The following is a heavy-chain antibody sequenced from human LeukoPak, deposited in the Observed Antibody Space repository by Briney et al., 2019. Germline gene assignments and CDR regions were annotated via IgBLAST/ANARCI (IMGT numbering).Heavy chain of an antibody. CDR2: ISGYNGNT. CDR1: GYTFTRYS. D-gene: IGHD3-10*01. Sequence: ASVKVSCKASGYTFTRYSISWVRQAPGQGLEWMGWISGYNGNTNYAEKLQGRVTMTTDTSTSIVYMELRSLRSDDTAVYYCARDSLYYGSGSYLGFDPWGQGTLVTVSS. V-gene: IGHV1-18*01. CDR3: ARDSLYYGSGSYLGFDP. J-gene: IGHJ5*02.